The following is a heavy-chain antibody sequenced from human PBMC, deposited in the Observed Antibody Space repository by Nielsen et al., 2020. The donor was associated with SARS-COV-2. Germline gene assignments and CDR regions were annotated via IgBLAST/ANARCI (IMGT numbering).Heavy chain of an antibody. V-gene: IGHV1-18*01. CDR3: ARVVVVPAAMRYYYYYYGMDV. CDR1: GYTFTSYG. Sequence: ASVKVSCKASGYTFTSYGISWVRQAPGQGLEWMGWISAYNGNTNFAHNLQGRVTMTTDTSTSTAYMELRSLRSDDTAVYYCARVVVVPAAMRYYYYYYGMDVWGQGTTVTVSS. CDR2: ISAYNGNT. D-gene: IGHD2-2*01. J-gene: IGHJ6*02.